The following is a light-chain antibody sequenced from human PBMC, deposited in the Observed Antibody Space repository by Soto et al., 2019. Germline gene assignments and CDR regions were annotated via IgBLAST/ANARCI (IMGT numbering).Light chain of an antibody. V-gene: IGKV3-20*01. CDR3: QQYGSFPEYT. Sequence: EIVLTQSPGALSLSPGERATLSCRASQSVSSGYLAWYQQKPGQAPRLLIFATSRRATGIPDRFSGSGSGTDFPLTISRVEPEDFAVYYCQQYGSFPEYTFGQGTRLDIK. CDR2: ATS. CDR1: QSVSSGY. J-gene: IGKJ2*01.